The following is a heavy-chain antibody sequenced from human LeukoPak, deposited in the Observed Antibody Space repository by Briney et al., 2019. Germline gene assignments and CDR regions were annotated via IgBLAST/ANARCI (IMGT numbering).Heavy chain of an antibody. D-gene: IGHD6-19*01. J-gene: IGHJ4*02. V-gene: IGHV3-21*01. Sequence: PGGSLRLSCAASGFTFSSYSMNWVRQAPGKGLEWVSSISSSSYIYYADSVKGRFTISRDNAKNSLYLQMNSLRAEDTAVYYCARDLQGTPSSGWSYYFDYWGQGTLVTVSS. CDR1: GFTFSSYS. CDR2: ISSSSYI. CDR3: ARDLQGTPSSGWSYYFDY.